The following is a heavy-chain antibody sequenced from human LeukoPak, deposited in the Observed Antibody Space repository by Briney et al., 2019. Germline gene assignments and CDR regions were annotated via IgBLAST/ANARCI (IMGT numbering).Heavy chain of an antibody. CDR1: GGSMSSFY. D-gene: IGHD4-17*01. CDR2: VYHTGST. V-gene: IGHV4-59*01. Sequence: SETLSLTCTVSGGSMSSFYWSWIRQPPGKGLEWIGYVYHTGSTNFNPSLKSRVTISLDTSKNQFSLKLNSVTAADTAVYYCARETAVTTFDSWGQGTLVTVSS. CDR3: ARETAVTTFDS. J-gene: IGHJ4*02.